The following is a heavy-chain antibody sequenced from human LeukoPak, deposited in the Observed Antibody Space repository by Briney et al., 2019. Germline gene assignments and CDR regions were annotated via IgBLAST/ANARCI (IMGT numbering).Heavy chain of an antibody. Sequence: PSETLSLTCAVYGGSFSGYYWSWIRQPPGKGLEWIGEINHSGSTNYNPSLKSRVTISVDTSKNQFSLKLSSVTAADTAVYYCARGRGYSSGWHNRFDPWGQGTLVTVSS. D-gene: IGHD6-19*01. CDR3: ARGRGYSSGWHNRFDP. CDR1: GGSFSGYY. CDR2: INHSGST. V-gene: IGHV4-34*01. J-gene: IGHJ5*02.